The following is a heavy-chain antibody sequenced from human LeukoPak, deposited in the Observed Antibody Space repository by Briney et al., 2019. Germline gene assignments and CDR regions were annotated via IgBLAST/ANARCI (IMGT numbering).Heavy chain of an antibody. J-gene: IGHJ4*02. CDR3: TRDRRAAGSIFDY. V-gene: IGHV4-59*01. CDR1: GDSISSYY. D-gene: IGHD6-13*01. CDR2: IYYSGSP. Sequence: SVTLSLTCSVSGDSISSYYWSWIRQPPGKGLEWVGNIYYSGSPNYNPSLKSRVTILLDTSESQFSLRLSSVTAADTAVYYCTRDRRAAGSIFDYWGQGTLVTVSS.